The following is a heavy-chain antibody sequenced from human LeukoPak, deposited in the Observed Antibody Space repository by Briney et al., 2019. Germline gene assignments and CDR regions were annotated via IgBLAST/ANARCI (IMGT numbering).Heavy chain of an antibody. CDR3: ARDFGSRGWYGAFDY. CDR2: INYSGST. D-gene: IGHD6-19*01. V-gene: IGHV4-59*01. CDR1: GGSISSDY. J-gene: IGHJ4*02. Sequence: SETLSLTCTVSGGSISSDYWSWIRQPPGKGLEWIGYINYSGSTSYNPSLKSRVTISLDTSKNQFSLKLSSVTAADTAVYFWARDFGSRGWYGAFDYWGQGTLVTVSS.